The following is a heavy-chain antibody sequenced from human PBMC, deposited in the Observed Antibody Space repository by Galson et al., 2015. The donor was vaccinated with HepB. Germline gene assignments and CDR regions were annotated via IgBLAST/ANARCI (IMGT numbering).Heavy chain of an antibody. D-gene: IGHD4-23*01. J-gene: IGHJ4*02. CDR3: AREGDYGGNLVFDY. V-gene: IGHV1-69*06. Sequence: SCKASGGTFSSYAISWVRQAPGQGLEWMGGIIPIFGTANYAQKFQGRVTITADKSTSTAYMELSSLRSEDTAVYYCAREGDYGGNLVFDYWGQGTLVTVSS. CDR1: GGTFSSYA. CDR2: IIPIFGTA.